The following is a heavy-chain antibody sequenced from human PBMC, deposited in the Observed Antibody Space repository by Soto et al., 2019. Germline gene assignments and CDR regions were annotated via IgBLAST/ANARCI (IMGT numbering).Heavy chain of an antibody. Sequence: QVQLQESGPGLVKPPGTLSLTCAVSGGSISSSIWCTWVRLPPGKGLEWIGEIYHSGTTNYNPSLKSRVTISVNKSKNQFSLKMSSLTAADTAVYYCARRGDGSGSLDYWGQGTLVTVFS. J-gene: IGHJ4*02. D-gene: IGHD3-10*01. CDR2: IYHSGTT. CDR3: ARRGDGSGSLDY. V-gene: IGHV4-4*03. CDR1: GGSISSSIW.